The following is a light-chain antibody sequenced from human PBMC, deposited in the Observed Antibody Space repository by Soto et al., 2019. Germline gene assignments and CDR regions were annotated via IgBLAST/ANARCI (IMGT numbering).Light chain of an antibody. CDR3: QKSSNSPFN. V-gene: IGKV3-15*01. CDR1: QSVSNN. CDR2: LAS. J-gene: IGKJ3*01. Sequence: EVVMTQSPATLSVSPGERATLSCRASQSVSNNLAWYQQTPGQSPRLLFYLASTRAPGIPARFSAGGSGTEFTLTISGLQSDDFATYYCQKSSNSPFNFGPWTKVDI.